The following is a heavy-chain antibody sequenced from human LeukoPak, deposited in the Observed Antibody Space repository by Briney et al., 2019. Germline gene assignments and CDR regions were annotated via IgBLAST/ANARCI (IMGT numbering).Heavy chain of an antibody. J-gene: IGHJ3*02. Sequence: ASVKVSCKASGYTFTSYAMNWVRQATGQGLEWMGWMNPNSGNTGYAQKFQGRVTMTRNTSISTAYMELSSLRSEDTAVYYCARGRQWLVRGGSRAFDIWGQGTMVTVSS. V-gene: IGHV1-8*02. D-gene: IGHD6-19*01. CDR1: GYTFTSYA. CDR3: ARGRQWLVRGGSRAFDI. CDR2: MNPNSGNT.